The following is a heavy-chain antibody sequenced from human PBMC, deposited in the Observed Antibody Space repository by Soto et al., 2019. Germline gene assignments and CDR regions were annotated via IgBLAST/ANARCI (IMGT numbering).Heavy chain of an antibody. J-gene: IGHJ4*02. Sequence: SETLSLTCTPSGSSISHCYWSWIRQPPGKGLEWIGYIYDSGSTNYNPSLKSRVTISVDTSKNQFSLKLSSVTAADTAVYYCARHGSITIFGVVMGFDYWGQGTLVTVSS. CDR3: ARHGSITIFGVVMGFDY. D-gene: IGHD3-3*01. CDR1: GSSISHCY. V-gene: IGHV4-59*08. CDR2: IYDSGST.